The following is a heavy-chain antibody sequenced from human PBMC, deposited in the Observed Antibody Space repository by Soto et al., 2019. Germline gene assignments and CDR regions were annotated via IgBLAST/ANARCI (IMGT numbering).Heavy chain of an antibody. J-gene: IGHJ6*02. CDR3: ARGYYDSSGHPTSSLHYYYYYGMDV. D-gene: IGHD3-22*01. CDR2: IIPIFGTA. CDR1: GGTFSSYA. Sequence: GASVKVSCKASGGTFSSYAISWVRQAPGQGLEWMGGIIPIFGTANYAQKFQGRVTITADESTSTAYMELSSLRSEDTAVYYCARGYYDSSGHPTSSLHYYYYYGMDVWGQGTTVTVSS. V-gene: IGHV1-69*13.